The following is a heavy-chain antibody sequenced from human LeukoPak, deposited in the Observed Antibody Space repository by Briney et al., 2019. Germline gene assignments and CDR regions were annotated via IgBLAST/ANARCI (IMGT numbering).Heavy chain of an antibody. D-gene: IGHD3-10*01. CDR1: GDSISSYF. V-gene: IGHV4-59*01. CDR2: VYYTGST. CDR3: ARVSYFGEFYYMDV. Sequence: ESSETLSLTCTVSGDSISSYFWNWIRQPPGKGLEWIGNVYYTGSTIYNPSFKSRVTISVDTSKNHFSLRLSSVTAADTAVYYCARVSYFGEFYYMDVWGKGTTVTVSS. J-gene: IGHJ6*03.